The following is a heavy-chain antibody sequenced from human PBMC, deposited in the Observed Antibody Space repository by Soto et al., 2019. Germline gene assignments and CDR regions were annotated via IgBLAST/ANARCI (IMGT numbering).Heavy chain of an antibody. D-gene: IGHD5-12*01. Sequence: GGSLRLSCAASGFTFSSYAMHWVRQAPGKGLEWVAVISYDGSNKYYADSVKGRFTISRDNSKNTLYLQMNSLRAEDTAVYYCASWWTSPSENSVYEIWAPYYGMDVWGKGTTVPVSS. CDR3: ASWWTSPSENSVYEIWAPYYGMDV. CDR1: GFTFSSYA. V-gene: IGHV3-30-3*01. CDR2: ISYDGSNK. J-gene: IGHJ6*04.